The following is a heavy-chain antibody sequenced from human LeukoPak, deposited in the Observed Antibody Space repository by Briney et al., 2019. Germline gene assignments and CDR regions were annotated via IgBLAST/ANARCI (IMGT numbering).Heavy chain of an antibody. CDR1: GYTFTSYY. Sequence: ASVKVSCKASGYTFTSYYMHWVRQSPGQGLEWMGIINPSGGSTSYAQKFQGRVTMTRDTSTSTVYMELSSLRSEDTAVYYCATLGYCSGGSCYSDLYNWFDPWGQGTLVTVSS. V-gene: IGHV1-46*01. D-gene: IGHD2-15*01. CDR3: ATLGYCSGGSCYSDLYNWFDP. J-gene: IGHJ5*02. CDR2: INPSGGST.